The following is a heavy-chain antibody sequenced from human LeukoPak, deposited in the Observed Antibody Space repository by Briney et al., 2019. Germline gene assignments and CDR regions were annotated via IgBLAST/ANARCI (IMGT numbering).Heavy chain of an antibody. J-gene: IGHJ4*02. Sequence: ASVKVSCKASGYTFTSYGISWVRQAPGQGLEWMGWISAYNGNTNYAQKLQGRVTMTTDTSTSTAYMELRSLRSDDTAVYYCARDTIMITFGGVIVVDYWGQGTLVTVSS. D-gene: IGHD3-16*02. CDR3: ARDTIMITFGGVIVVDY. CDR1: GYTFTSYG. V-gene: IGHV1-18*01. CDR2: ISAYNGNT.